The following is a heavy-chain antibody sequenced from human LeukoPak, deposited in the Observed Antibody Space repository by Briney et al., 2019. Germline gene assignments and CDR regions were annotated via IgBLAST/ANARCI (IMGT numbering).Heavy chain of an antibody. CDR3: AIVEYYYDSSGYYGYAFDI. CDR1: GGSISSGVYY. V-gene: IGHV4-31*03. D-gene: IGHD3-22*01. Sequence: SETLSLTCTVSGGSISSGVYYWSWIRQHPGKGLEWIGYIYYSGSTYYNPSLKSRVTISVDTSKNQFSLKLSSVTAADTAVYYCAIVEYYYDSSGYYGYAFDIWGQGTMVTVSS. CDR2: IYYSGST. J-gene: IGHJ3*02.